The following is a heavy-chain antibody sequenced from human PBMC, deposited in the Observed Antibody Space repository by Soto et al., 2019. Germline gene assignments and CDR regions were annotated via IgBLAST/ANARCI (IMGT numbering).Heavy chain of an antibody. D-gene: IGHD2-21*01. CDR3: ARLRIATNNYKWFDP. Sequence: KPSETLSLTCSVSGAALNSGNYYWSWIRQVPGKGLEWIGHIYVTGAVDYNPSLRDRITISQDTSERQFSLNLRLVTAADTAVYYCARLRIATNNYKWFDPWGQGXLVTVYS. CDR1: GAALNSGNYY. CDR2: IYVTGAV. J-gene: IGHJ5*02. V-gene: IGHV4-31*03.